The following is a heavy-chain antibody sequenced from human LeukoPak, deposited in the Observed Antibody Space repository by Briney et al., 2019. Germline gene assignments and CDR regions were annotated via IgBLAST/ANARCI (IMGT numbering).Heavy chain of an antibody. D-gene: IGHD3-22*01. CDR3: ARGYYYDSSGYYYPPSG. CDR1: GGSISRSSYY. Sequence: SETLSLTCTVSGGSISRSSYYWGWIRQPPGKGLEWIGSIYYSGSTYYNPSLKSRVTISVDTSKNQFSLKLSSVTAADTAVYYCARGYYYDSSGYYYPPSGWGQGTLVTVSS. V-gene: IGHV4-39*07. J-gene: IGHJ4*02. CDR2: IYYSGST.